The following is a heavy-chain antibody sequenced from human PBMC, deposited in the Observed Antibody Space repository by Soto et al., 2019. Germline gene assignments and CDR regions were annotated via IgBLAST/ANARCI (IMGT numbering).Heavy chain of an antibody. CDR2: IIPIFGTA. CDR3: ASYDSSGYTNFDY. D-gene: IGHD3-22*01. V-gene: IGHV1-69*13. Sequence: SVKVSCKASGGTFSSYAISWVRQAPGQGLEWMGGIIPIFGTANYAQKFQGRVTITADESTSTAYMELSSLRSEDTAVYYCASYDSSGYTNFDYWGQGTLVTVSS. CDR1: GGTFSSYA. J-gene: IGHJ4*02.